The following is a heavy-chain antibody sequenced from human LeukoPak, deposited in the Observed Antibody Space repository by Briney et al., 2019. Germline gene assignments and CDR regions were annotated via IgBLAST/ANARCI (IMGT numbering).Heavy chain of an antibody. V-gene: IGHV1-24*01. CDR1: GYTLTELS. J-gene: IGHJ2*01. Sequence: ASVKVSCKVSGYTLTELSMHWVRQAPGKGLEWMGGFDPEDGETIYAQKLQGRVTMTTDTSTSTAYMELRSLRSDDTAVYYCARATVPYWYFDLWGRGTLVTVSS. CDR2: FDPEDGET. D-gene: IGHD4-17*01. CDR3: ARATVPYWYFDL.